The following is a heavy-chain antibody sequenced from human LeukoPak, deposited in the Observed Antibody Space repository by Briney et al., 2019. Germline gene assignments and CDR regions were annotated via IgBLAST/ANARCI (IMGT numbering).Heavy chain of an antibody. CDR2: ISGSGGST. V-gene: IGHV3-23*01. J-gene: IGHJ3*02. D-gene: IGHD1-1*01. CDR1: GFTFSSYA. Sequence: TGGSLRLSCAASGFTFSSYAMSWVRQAPGKGLEWVSAISGSGGSTYYADSVKGRFTISRDNSKNTLYLQMNSLRAEDTAVYYCAILLSLEPIRNDAFDIWGQGTMVTVSS. CDR3: AILLSLEPIRNDAFDI.